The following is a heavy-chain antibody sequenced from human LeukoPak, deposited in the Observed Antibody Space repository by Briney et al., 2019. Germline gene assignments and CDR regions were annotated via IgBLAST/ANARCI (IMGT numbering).Heavy chain of an antibody. CDR1: GYTFTSDY. D-gene: IGHD1-26*01. CDR2: INPSGGST. CDR3: STDSGSYLAFYY. V-gene: IGHV1-46*01. J-gene: IGHJ4*02. Sequence: ASVKVSCKASGYTFTSDYIHWVRQAPRQGLEWMGIINPSGGSTNYAQKFQGRVTMTRDMSTSTVYMELSSLRSEDTGIYCCSTDSGSYLAFYYWGQGTLVTVSS.